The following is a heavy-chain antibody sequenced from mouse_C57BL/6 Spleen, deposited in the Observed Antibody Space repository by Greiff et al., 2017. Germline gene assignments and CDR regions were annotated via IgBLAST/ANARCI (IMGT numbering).Heavy chain of an antibody. D-gene: IGHD2-1*01. CDR3: ARDAYGNYDYAMDY. CDR1: GFTFSSYA. Sequence: EVQVVESGGGLVKPGGSLKLSCAASGFTFSSYAMSWVRQTPEKRLEWVATISDGGSYTYYPDNVKGRFTISRDNAKNNLYLQMSHLKSEDTAMYYCARDAYGNYDYAMDYWGQGTSVTVSS. CDR2: ISDGGSYT. V-gene: IGHV5-4*01. J-gene: IGHJ4*01.